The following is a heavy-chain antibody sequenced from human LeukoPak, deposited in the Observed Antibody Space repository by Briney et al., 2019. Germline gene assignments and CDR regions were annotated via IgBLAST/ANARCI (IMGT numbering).Heavy chain of an antibody. CDR2: IYYSGST. CDR1: GGSISSSSYY. D-gene: IGHD5-12*01. J-gene: IGHJ5*02. Sequence: SETLSLTCTVSGGSISSSSYYWGWIRQPPGKGLEWIASIYYSGSTYYNPSLKSRVTISVDTSKNQFSLKVSSVTAADTAVYYCAREGGESGWLRVWFDRWGQGTLVTVSS. V-gene: IGHV4-39*07. CDR3: AREGGESGWLRVWFDR.